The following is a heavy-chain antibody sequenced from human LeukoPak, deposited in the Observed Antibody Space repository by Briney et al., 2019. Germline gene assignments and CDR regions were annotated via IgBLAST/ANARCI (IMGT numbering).Heavy chain of an antibody. CDR2: IYYSGST. D-gene: IGHD2-15*01. CDR3: ARVLGSGYSDY. CDR1: GGSISSDY. J-gene: IGHJ4*02. V-gene: IGHV4-59*01. Sequence: PSETLSLTCTVSGGSISSDYWTWIRQPPGKGLEWIGYIYYSGSTNYNPSLKSRVTVSVDTSKKQFSLKLSSVTAADTAVYYCARVLGSGYSDYWGQGTLVTVSS.